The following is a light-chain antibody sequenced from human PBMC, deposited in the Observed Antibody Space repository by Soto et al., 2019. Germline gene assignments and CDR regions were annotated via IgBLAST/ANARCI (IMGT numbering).Light chain of an antibody. Sequence: DIEMTQSPATLSVSPGDRVTLSCRASPSAGTFLAWYQQKPGQAPRLLIYDVSTRATGVPARFSGSGSGTEFTLTISSLQSDDFAVYYCQQYNHWPPLTFGGGTKVE. CDR2: DVS. CDR1: PSAGTF. J-gene: IGKJ4*01. V-gene: IGKV3-15*01. CDR3: QQYNHWPPLT.